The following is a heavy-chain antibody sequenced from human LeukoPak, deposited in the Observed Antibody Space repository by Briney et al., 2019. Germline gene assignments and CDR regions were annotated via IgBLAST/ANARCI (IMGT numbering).Heavy chain of an antibody. CDR3: ARTPTIFGVVDFDY. V-gene: IGHV1-18*01. CDR2: ISAYNGNT. CDR1: GYTFTSYG. D-gene: IGHD3-3*01. J-gene: IGHJ4*02. Sequence: ASVKVSCKASGYTFTSYGISWVRQAPGQGLEWMGWISAYNGNTNYAQKLQGRVTMTTDTATSTAYMELRSLRSDDTAVYYCARTPTIFGVVDFDYWGQGTLVTVCS.